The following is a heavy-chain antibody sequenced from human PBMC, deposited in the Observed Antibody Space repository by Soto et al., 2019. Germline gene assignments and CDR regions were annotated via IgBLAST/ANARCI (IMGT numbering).Heavy chain of an antibody. J-gene: IGHJ4*02. Sequence: QVQLVESGGGVVQPGRSLRLSCVASGFTFSSYGMHWVRQAPGKGLEWVAVIWYDGSNQYYAYSVKGRFTISSDSSRNTLYLQLTSLRAEDTAVYSCARDFGRAHCGGDCHPYYWGQGTLVTVSA. CDR3: ARDFGRAHCGGDCHPYY. D-gene: IGHD2-21*02. CDR1: GFTFSSYG. V-gene: IGHV3-33*01. CDR2: IWYDGSNQ.